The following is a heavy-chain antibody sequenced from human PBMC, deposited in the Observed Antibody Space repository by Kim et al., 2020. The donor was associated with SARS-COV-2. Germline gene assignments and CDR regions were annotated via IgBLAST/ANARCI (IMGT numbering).Heavy chain of an antibody. V-gene: IGHV3-9*01. CDR2: ISWNSGSI. Sequence: GGSLRLSCAASGFTFGDYAMHWVRQAPGKGLEWVSGISWNSGSIGYADSVKGRFTISRDNAKNSLYLQMNSLRAEDTALYYCAKESAHSSSSSFDYWGQGTLVTVSS. J-gene: IGHJ4*02. D-gene: IGHD6-6*01. CDR3: AKESAHSSSSSFDY. CDR1: GFTFGDYA.